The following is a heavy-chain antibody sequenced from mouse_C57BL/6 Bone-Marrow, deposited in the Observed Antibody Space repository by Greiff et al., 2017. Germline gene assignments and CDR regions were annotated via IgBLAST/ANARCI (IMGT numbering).Heavy chain of an antibody. J-gene: IGHJ3*01. CDR3: AREHYGSPWFAD. D-gene: IGHD1-1*01. Sequence: QVQLQQPGAELVKPGASVTMSCKASGYTFTSYWITWVKQRPGQGLEWIGDIYPGSGSTNYNEKFKSKATLTVDTSSSTAYMQLSSPTSEDSAVYYCAREHYGSPWFADWGQGTLVTVSA. CDR2: IYPGSGST. CDR1: GYTFTSYW. V-gene: IGHV1-55*01.